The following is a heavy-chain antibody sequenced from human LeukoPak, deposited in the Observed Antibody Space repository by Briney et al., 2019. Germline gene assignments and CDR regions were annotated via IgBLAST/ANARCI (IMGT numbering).Heavy chain of an antibody. CDR3: AKIMAPYYDFWSGYYTFDY. V-gene: IGHV3-23*01. Sequence: GGSLRLSCAASGFTFSSYAMSWVRKAPGKGLEWVSAISGSGGSTYYADSVKGRFTISRDNSKNTLYLQMNSLRAEDTAVYYCAKIMAPYYDFWSGYYTFDYWGQGTLVTVSS. CDR1: GFTFSSYA. J-gene: IGHJ4*02. CDR2: ISGSGGST. D-gene: IGHD3-3*01.